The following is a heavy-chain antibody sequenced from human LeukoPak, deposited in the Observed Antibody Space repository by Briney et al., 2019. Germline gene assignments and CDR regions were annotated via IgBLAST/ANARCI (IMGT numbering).Heavy chain of an antibody. CDR3: SFDY. CDR2: IYYSGST. CDR1: GGSISSSY. J-gene: IGHJ4*02. Sequence: PSETLSLTCTVSGGSISSSYWSWIRQPPGKGLEWIGYIYYSGSTNYNPSLKSRVTISVDTSKNTAVYYCARGDYYDSSGYPLSFDYWGQGTLVTVSS. V-gene: IGHV4-59*01. D-gene: IGHD3-22*01.